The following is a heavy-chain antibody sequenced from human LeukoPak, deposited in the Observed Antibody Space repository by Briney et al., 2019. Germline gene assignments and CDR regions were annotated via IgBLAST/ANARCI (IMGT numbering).Heavy chain of an antibody. CDR3: AKSVAARPHYYYMDV. V-gene: IGHV3-23*01. D-gene: IGHD6-6*01. CDR1: GFTFSSYA. J-gene: IGHJ6*03. Sequence: GGSLRLSCAASGFTFSSYAMSWVRQAPGKGLEWVSAISGSGGSTYYADSVKGRFTISRDNSKNTLYLQMNSLRAEDTAVYYCAKSVAARPHYYYMDVWGKGTTVTVSS. CDR2: ISGSGGST.